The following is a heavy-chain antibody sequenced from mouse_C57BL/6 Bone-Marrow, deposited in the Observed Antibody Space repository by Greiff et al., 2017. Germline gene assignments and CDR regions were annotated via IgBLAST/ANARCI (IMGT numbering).Heavy chain of an antibody. D-gene: IGHD4-1*01. CDR1: GYTFTSYW. Sequence: QVQLKQPGAELVMPGASVKLSCKASGYTFTSYWMHWVKQRPGQGLEWIGEIDPSDSYTNYNQKFKGKSTLTVDKSSSTAYMQLSSLTSEDSAVYYCSRWDSAMDYWGQGTSVTVSS. V-gene: IGHV1-69*01. CDR3: SRWDSAMDY. J-gene: IGHJ4*01. CDR2: IDPSDSYT.